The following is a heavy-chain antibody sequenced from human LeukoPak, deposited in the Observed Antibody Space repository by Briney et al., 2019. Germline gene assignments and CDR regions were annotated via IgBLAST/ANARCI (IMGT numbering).Heavy chain of an antibody. Sequence: SQTLSLTCTVSGGSISSYYWSWIRQPPGKGLEWIGYIYYSGSTNYNPSLKSRVTISVDTSKNQFSLKLSSVTAADTAVYYCARATGIAVAGSLDYWGQGTLVTVSS. CDR3: ARATGIAVAGSLDY. D-gene: IGHD6-19*01. V-gene: IGHV4-59*01. CDR1: GGSISSYY. J-gene: IGHJ4*02. CDR2: IYYSGST.